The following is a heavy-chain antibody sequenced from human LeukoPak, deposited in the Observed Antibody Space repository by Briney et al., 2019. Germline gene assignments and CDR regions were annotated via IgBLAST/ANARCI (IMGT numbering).Heavy chain of an antibody. J-gene: IGHJ4*02. D-gene: IGHD2-2*02. CDR2: IIPILGIA. Sequence: GSSLKVSCKASGGTFSSYAISWVRQAPGQGLEWMGRIIPILGIANYAQKFQGRVTITADKSTSTAYMELSSLRSEDTAVYYCATVGPAAILDYWGQGTLVTVSS. CDR1: GGTFSSYA. V-gene: IGHV1-69*04. CDR3: ATVGPAAILDY.